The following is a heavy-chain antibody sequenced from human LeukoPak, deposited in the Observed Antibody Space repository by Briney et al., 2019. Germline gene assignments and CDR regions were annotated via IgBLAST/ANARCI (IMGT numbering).Heavy chain of an antibody. Sequence: ASVKVSCKASGYTFTGYYMHWLRQAPGQGVEWMGRINPNSGGTNYAQKFQGRVTMTRDTSIGTAYMELSSLRSDDTAVYYCARDGANKVRGVHYYYMDVWSKGTTVTVSS. CDR3: ARDGANKVRGVHYYYMDV. V-gene: IGHV1-2*06. CDR2: INPNSGGT. J-gene: IGHJ6*03. D-gene: IGHD3-10*01. CDR1: GYTFTGYY.